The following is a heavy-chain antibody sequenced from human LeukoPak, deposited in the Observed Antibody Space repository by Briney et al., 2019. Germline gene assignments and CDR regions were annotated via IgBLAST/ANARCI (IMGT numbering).Heavy chain of an antibody. J-gene: IGHJ4*02. CDR1: GGSISSSSYY. CDR2: IYYSGST. D-gene: IGHD2/OR15-2a*01. CDR3: ARYFPNFEC. Sequence: SETLSLTCTVSGGSISSSSYYWGWIRQPPGKGLEWIGSIYYSGSTYYNPSLKSRVTISVDTSKNQFSLKLSSVTAADTAVYYCARYFPNFECWGQGTLVTVSS. V-gene: IGHV4-39*01.